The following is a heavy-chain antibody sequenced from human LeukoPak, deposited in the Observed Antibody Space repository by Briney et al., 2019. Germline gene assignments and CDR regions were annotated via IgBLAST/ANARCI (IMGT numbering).Heavy chain of an antibody. CDR3: ARVGLRYFDSGYYMDV. J-gene: IGHJ6*03. Sequence: GGSLRLSCAASGFTFSSYSMNWVRQAPGKGLEWVSSISSSSSYIYYADSVKGRFTISRDNAKNSLYLQMNSLRAEDTAGYYCARVGLRYFDSGYYMDVWGKGTTVTVSS. CDR2: ISSSSSYI. CDR1: GFTFSSYS. V-gene: IGHV3-21*01. D-gene: IGHD3-9*01.